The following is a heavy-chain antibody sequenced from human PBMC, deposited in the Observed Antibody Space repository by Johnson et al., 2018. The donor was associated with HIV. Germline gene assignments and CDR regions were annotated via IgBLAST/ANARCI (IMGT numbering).Heavy chain of an antibody. D-gene: IGHD3-3*01. Sequence: SGGGVVQPGGSLILSCAASGFTFSSYAMHWVRQAPGKGLEWVAIMSYDGSNKYYEDSVKGRFTISRDNSKNSLYLQMNSLSAEDTAVYYCARVITIFRVAPRYAFDIWVQGTMVTVSS. V-gene: IGHV3-30-3*01. CDR3: ARVITIFRVAPRYAFDI. CDR2: MSYDGSNK. J-gene: IGHJ3*02. CDR1: GFTFSSYA.